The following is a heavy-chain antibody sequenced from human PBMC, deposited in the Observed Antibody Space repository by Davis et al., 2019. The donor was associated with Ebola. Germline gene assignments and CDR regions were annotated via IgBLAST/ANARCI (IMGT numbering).Heavy chain of an antibody. CDR2: IKQDGSEK. CDR1: GFTFSSYW. J-gene: IGHJ6*02. D-gene: IGHD3-10*01. V-gene: IGHV3-7*04. CDR3: AGGDGSGIYYYDMDV. Sequence: GESLKISCAASGFTFSSYWMSWVRQAPGKGLEWVANIKQDGSEKYYVDSVKGRFTISRDNAKNSLYLQMNSLRAEDTAVYYCAGGDGSGIYYYDMDVWGQGTTVTVSS.